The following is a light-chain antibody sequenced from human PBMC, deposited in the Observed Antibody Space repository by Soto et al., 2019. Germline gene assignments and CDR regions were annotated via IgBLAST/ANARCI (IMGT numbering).Light chain of an antibody. Sequence: QSVLTQPPSVTAAPGQKVTISCSGNSFNIGRNYVSWYQHLPGTAPKLLIYDADKRPSGIPERFFGSTSGASATLDITGLQTGDEADYYCGAWDSSLKTYGFGTGTKV. V-gene: IGLV1-51*01. CDR1: SFNIGRNY. CDR2: DAD. J-gene: IGLJ1*01. CDR3: GAWDSSLKTYG.